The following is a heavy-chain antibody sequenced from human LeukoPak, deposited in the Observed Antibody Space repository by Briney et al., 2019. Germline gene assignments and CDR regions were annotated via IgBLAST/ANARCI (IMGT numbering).Heavy chain of an antibody. CDR3: ARASHYYDSSGYYVDAFDI. Sequence: SQTLSLTCTVSGGSICSGSYYWSWIRQPAGKGLEWIGRIYTSGSTNYNPSLKSRVTISVDTSKNQFSLKLSSVTAADTAVYYCARASHYYDSSGYYVDAFDIWGQGTMVTVSS. CDR2: IYTSGST. CDR1: GGSICSGSYY. D-gene: IGHD3-22*01. V-gene: IGHV4-61*02. J-gene: IGHJ3*02.